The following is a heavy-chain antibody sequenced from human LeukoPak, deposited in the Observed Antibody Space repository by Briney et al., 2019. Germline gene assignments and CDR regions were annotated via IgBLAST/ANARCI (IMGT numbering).Heavy chain of an antibody. CDR1: GXXXSSYG. D-gene: IGHD5-18*01. J-gene: IGHJ4*02. V-gene: IGHV3-30*18. Sequence: GGSLRLSCAASGXXXSSYGXXXVXXAPXXXXXXXXXISYDGSNKYYADSVKGRFTISRDNSKNTLYLQMNSLRAEDTAVYYCAKDRDTWIQLWLLDYWGQGTLVTVSS. CDR3: AKDRDTWIQLWLLDY. CDR2: ISYDGSNK.